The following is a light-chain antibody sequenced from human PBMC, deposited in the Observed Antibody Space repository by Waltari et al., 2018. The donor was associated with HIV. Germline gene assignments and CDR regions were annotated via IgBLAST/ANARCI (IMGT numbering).Light chain of an antibody. Sequence: EIVLTQSPGTLSLSPGERATLSCRASQSVSSRHLAWYQQKRGQAPRLLIYGASSRATGIPDRFSGSASGTDFTLTISRLEPEDFAVYYCQQYDTSSWTFGQGTKVEIK. V-gene: IGKV3-20*01. CDR3: QQYDTSSWT. J-gene: IGKJ1*01. CDR2: GAS. CDR1: QSVSSRH.